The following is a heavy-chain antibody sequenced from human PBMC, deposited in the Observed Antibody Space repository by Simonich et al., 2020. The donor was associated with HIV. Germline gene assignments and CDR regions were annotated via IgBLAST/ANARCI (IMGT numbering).Heavy chain of an antibody. CDR3: ARDSRYYDFWSCYRPDAFDI. D-gene: IGHD3-3*01. J-gene: IGHJ3*02. V-gene: IGHV3-30*07. CDR2: ISYDGSKK. Sequence: QVQLVESGGGVVQPGRSLRLSCAASGFTFSSYAMHWVRQAPGKGLGWVAVISYDGSKKYYADSVKGRFTISRDNSKNTLYLEMNSLRAEDTAVYYCARDSRYYDFWSCYRPDAFDIWGQGTMVTVSS. CDR1: GFTFSSYA.